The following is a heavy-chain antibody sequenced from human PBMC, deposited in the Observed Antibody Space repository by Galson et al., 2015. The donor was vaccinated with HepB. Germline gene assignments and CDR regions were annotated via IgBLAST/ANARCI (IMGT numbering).Heavy chain of an antibody. CDR3: ARGPIASSWSHYFDY. D-gene: IGHD6-13*01. V-gene: IGHV3-30*03. CDR1: GFTFNKYG. CDR2: IFYDGSNK. Sequence: SLRLSCAASGFTFNKYGMYWVRQAPGKGLEWVAVIFYDGSNKYYADSVKGRVTVSRDNSKNTLYLQINSLRSEDTAVYYCARGPIASSWSHYFDYWGQGALVSVSS. J-gene: IGHJ4*02.